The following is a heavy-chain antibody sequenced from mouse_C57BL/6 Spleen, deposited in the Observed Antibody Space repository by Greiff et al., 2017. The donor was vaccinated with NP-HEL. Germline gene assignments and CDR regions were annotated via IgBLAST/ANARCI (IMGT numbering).Heavy chain of an antibody. CDR3: AKGYYCGSNYAMDY. CDR2: INPSSGYT. V-gene: IGHV1-4*01. J-gene: IGHJ4*01. D-gene: IGHD1-1*01. Sequence: VQLQQSGAELARPGASVKMSCKASGYTFTSYTMHWVKQRPGQGLEWIGYINPSSGYTKYNQKFKDKATLTADKSSSTAYMQLSSLTSEDSAVYYCAKGYYCGSNYAMDYWGQGTSVTVSS. CDR1: GYTFTSYT.